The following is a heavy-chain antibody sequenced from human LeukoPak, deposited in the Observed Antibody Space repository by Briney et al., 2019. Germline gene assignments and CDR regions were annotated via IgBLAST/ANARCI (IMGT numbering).Heavy chain of an antibody. V-gene: IGHV3-7*01. J-gene: IGHJ4*02. CDR3: ARDLGSSGYYPYFDY. CDR1: GFTFSSYW. Sequence: AGGSLRLSCAASGFTFSSYWMSWVRQAPGKGLEWVANIKQDGSEKYYVDSVKGRFTISRDNAKNSLYLQMNSLRAEDTAVYYCARDLGSSGYYPYFDYWGQGTLVTVSS. D-gene: IGHD3-22*01. CDR2: IKQDGSEK.